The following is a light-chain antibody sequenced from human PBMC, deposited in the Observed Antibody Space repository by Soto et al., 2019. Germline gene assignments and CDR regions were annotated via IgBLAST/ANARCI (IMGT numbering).Light chain of an antibody. CDR3: HQYNNWPGT. Sequence: EVVMTQSPATLSVSPGERATLSCRASQSVSSNVAWYQQKPGQGPRLLIYGASSRATGIPARFSGSGSGTEFTLSISSLQSEDFAFYYCHQYNNWPGTFGQGTKVEI. J-gene: IGKJ1*01. CDR2: GAS. CDR1: QSVSSN. V-gene: IGKV3-15*01.